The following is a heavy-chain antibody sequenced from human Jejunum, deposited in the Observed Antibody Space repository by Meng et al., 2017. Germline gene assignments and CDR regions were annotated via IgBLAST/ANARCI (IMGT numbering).Heavy chain of an antibody. V-gene: IGHV3-48*03. CDR3: ARELPGVRGDALDH. D-gene: IGHD3-10*01. CDR1: GFTFSSYE. CDR2: IADITNTK. J-gene: IGHJ4*02. Sequence: GESLKISCAASGFTFSSYEMNWVRQAQGKGLEWISYIADITNTKYADSVKGRFTISRDNANNLLYLQMNSLRAEDSAIYYCARELPGVRGDALDHWGQGTLVTVSS.